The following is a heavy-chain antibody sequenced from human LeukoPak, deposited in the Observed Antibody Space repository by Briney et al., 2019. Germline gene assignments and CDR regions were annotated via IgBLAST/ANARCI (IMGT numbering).Heavy chain of an antibody. Sequence: SETLSLTRTVSGGSISSTTDYWGWIRQPPGKGLEWIGEINHSGSTNYNPSLKSRVTISVDTSKNQFSLKLSSVTAADTAVYYCARGFLAAAGTAWFDPWGQGTLVTVSS. CDR2: INHSGST. D-gene: IGHD6-13*01. CDR1: GGSISSTTDY. V-gene: IGHV4-39*07. CDR3: ARGFLAAAGTAWFDP. J-gene: IGHJ5*02.